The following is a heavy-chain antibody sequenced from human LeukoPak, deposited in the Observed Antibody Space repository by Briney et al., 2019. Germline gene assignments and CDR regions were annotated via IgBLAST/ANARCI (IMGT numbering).Heavy chain of an antibody. J-gene: IGHJ6*03. CDR3: ARGAMFENYGIAVAGKSRPYYYYMDV. CDR1: GYTFTGYY. CDR2: INPNSGGT. D-gene: IGHD6-19*01. V-gene: IGHV1-2*02. Sequence: GASVKVSCKASGYTFTGYYMHWVRQAPGQGLEWMGWINPNSGGTNYAQKFQGRVTMTRDTSISTAYMELSRLRSDDTAVYYCARGAMFENYGIAVAGKSRPYYYYMDVWGKGTTVTVSS.